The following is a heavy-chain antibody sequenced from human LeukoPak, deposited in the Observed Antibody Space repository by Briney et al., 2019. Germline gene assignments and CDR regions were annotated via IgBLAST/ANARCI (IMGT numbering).Heavy chain of an antibody. CDR3: ARDRAVGAKVDY. V-gene: IGHV4-34*01. Sequence: SETLSLPCAVYGGSFSGYYWSWIRQPPGKGLEWIGEINHSGSTNYNPSLKSRVTISVDTSKNQFSLKLSSVTAADTAVYYCARDRAVGAKVDYWGQGTLVTVSS. CDR2: INHSGST. CDR1: GGSFSGYY. J-gene: IGHJ4*02. D-gene: IGHD3-16*01.